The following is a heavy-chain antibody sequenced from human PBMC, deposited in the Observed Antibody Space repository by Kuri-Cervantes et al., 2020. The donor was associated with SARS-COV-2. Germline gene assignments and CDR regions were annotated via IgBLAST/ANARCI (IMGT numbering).Heavy chain of an antibody. Sequence: ASVKVSCKVSGYTLTELSMHWVRQAPGKGLEWMGGFDPEDGETIYAQKFQGRVTITTDESTSTAYMELSSLRSDDTAVYYCASLLSNRGEYYFDYWGQGTLVTVSS. J-gene: IGHJ4*02. CDR2: FDPEDGET. CDR3: ASLLSNRGEYYFDY. D-gene: IGHD3-16*02. CDR1: GYTLTELS. V-gene: IGHV1-24*01.